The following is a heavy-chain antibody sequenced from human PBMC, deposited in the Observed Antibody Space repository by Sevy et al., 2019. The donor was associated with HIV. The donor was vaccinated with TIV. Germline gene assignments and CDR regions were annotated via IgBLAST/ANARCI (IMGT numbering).Heavy chain of an antibody. CDR2: INTDGSST. V-gene: IGHV3-74*01. Sequence: GGSLRLSCAASGFTFNRYSMHWVRQAPGKGLEWVSRINTDGSSTDYADSVKGRCTISRDNTKNTLYLQMSSLRVEDTAVYYCARDTYFDLWGRGTLVTVSS. CDR3: ARDTYFDL. CDR1: GFTFNRYS. J-gene: IGHJ2*01.